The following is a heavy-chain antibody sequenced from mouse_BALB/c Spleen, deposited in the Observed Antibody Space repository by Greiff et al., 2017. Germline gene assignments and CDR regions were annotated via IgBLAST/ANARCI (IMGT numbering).Heavy chain of an antibody. J-gene: IGHJ3*01. CDR2: INPYNGDT. CDR3: ARSDDYDFAY. Sequence: EVQLQQSGPELVKPGASVKISCKASGYSFTGYFMNWVMQSHGKSLEWIGRINPYNGDTFYNQKFKGKATLTVDKSSSTAHMEPRSLASEDSAVYYCARSDDYDFAYWGQGTLVTVSA. CDR1: GYSFTGYF. V-gene: IGHV1-20*02. D-gene: IGHD2-4*01.